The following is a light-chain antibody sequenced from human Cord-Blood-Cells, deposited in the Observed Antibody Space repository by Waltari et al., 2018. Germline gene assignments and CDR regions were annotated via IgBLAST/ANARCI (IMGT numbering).Light chain of an antibody. CDR3: RQQQNVPFT. Sequence: DTPLTQSPAFMSAPPGDKVNLSCKASQAIDDDMTWYQQKPGQAAIFNIQEATTLVPGISPRFSDSEYGTDFTLTSYNIEAEDAAYYCCRQQQNVPFTFGPGTKVDIK. J-gene: IGKJ3*01. V-gene: IGKV5-2*01. CDR2: EAT. CDR1: QAIDDD.